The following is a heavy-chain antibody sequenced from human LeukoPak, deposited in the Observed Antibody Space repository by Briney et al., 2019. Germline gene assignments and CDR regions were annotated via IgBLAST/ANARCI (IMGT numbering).Heavy chain of an antibody. D-gene: IGHD6-6*01. CDR3: ARSSYGSSSSA. Sequence: GGSLRLSCAVSGFTFSGFWMSWSRQAPGKGLEWVASINSDGSEGYYADVVKGRFTISRDNAKNSLYLQINSLRAEDTAVYYCARSSYGSSSSAWGQGTMVTVSS. J-gene: IGHJ3*01. CDR2: INSDGSEG. V-gene: IGHV3-7*03. CDR1: GFTFSGFW.